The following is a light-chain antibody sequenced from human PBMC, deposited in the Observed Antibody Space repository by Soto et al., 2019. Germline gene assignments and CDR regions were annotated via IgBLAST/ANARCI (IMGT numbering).Light chain of an antibody. J-gene: IGLJ2*01. CDR2: EVS. CDR3: SSYTSSSTLVG. Sequence: QSVLTQPASVSGSPGQSITISCTGTSSDVGGYNYVSWYQQHPGKAPKLMIYEVSNRPSGVSNRFSGSKSGDTASLTISGLQAEDEADYYCSSYTSSSTLVGFGGGTQLTVL. CDR1: SSDVGGYNY. V-gene: IGLV2-14*01.